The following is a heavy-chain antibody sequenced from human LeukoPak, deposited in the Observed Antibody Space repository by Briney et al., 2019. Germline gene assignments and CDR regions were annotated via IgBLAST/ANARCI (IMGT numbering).Heavy chain of an antibody. CDR3: VRLVGGDIDY. CDR2: TYYWSKWHH. D-gene: IGHD5-12*01. J-gene: IGHJ4*02. Sequence: SQTLSLTCAISGDSVSNKHTAWNWIKQSPSRVLEWLGRTYYWSKWHHTYAASVKSRITINPDTSKNQFSLQLNSVTPDDTALYFCVRLVGGDIDYGGQGTRVPVSS. CDR1: GDSVSNKHTA. V-gene: IGHV6-1*01.